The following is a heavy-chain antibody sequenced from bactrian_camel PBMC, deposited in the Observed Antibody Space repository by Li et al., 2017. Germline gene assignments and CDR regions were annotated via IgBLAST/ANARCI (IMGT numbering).Heavy chain of an antibody. V-gene: IGHV3-2*01. CDR2: IYSDGSND. Sequence: HVQLVESGGGTVHPGKSLRLSCILSGLTFSRSYLSWVRQAPGKGLEWVSSIYSDGSNDVYADSVKGRFTISRDNAKKMLYLQMNSLKSEDTALYYCARGNRASATMATRGRGTQVTVS. CDR3: ARGNRASATMAT. J-gene: IGHJ4*01. CDR1: GLTFSRSY. D-gene: IGHD4*01.